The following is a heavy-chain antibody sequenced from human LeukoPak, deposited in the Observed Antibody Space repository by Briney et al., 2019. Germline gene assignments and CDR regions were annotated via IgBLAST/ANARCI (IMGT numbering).Heavy chain of an antibody. CDR2: ISGSGGST. D-gene: IGHD5-12*01. V-gene: IGHV3-23*01. CDR1: GFTFSNYG. J-gene: IGHJ4*02. Sequence: GGSLRLSCAVSGFTFSNYGMSWVRQAPGKGLEWVSAISGSGGSTYYADSVKGRFTISRDNSKNTLYLQMNSLRAEDTAVYYCAINPIVATTGGFDYWGQGTLVTVSS. CDR3: AINPIVATTGGFDY.